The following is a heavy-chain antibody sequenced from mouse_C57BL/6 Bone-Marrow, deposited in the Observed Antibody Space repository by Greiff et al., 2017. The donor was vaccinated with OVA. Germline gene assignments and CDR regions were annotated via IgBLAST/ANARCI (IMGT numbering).Heavy chain of an antibody. Sequence: VQLQQSGAELVRPGASVKLSCTASGFNIKDDYMHWVKQRPEQGLEWIGWIDPENGDTEYASKFQGKATIAADTSSNTAYLQLSSLTSEDTAVYYCTTKERYYGHGGSAMDYWGQGTSVTVSS. J-gene: IGHJ4*01. D-gene: IGHD1-1*02. CDR3: TTKERYYGHGGSAMDY. CDR2: IDPENGDT. V-gene: IGHV14-4*01. CDR1: GFNIKDDY.